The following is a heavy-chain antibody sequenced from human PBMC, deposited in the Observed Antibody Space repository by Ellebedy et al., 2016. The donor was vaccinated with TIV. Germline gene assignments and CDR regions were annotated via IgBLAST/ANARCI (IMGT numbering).Heavy chain of an antibody. CDR3: AMGAYTYGRALFDP. CDR1: RVTFRSYW. CDR2: INNDGSST. J-gene: IGHJ5*02. V-gene: IGHV3-74*01. D-gene: IGHD5-18*01. Sequence: PGGSLRLSCAASRVTFRSYWMHRVRQAPGEGLVWVARINNDGSSTNYADSVKGRFTISRDNGRNTLYLQMSSLRAEDTAVYYCAMGAYTYGRALFDPWGQGTSVTVSS.